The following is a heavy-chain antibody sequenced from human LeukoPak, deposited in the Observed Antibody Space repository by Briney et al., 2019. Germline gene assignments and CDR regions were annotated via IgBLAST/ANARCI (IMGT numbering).Heavy chain of an antibody. CDR3: ARAAVPAAHDY. D-gene: IGHD2-2*01. CDR1: GGSISSYY. V-gene: IGHV4-59*01. J-gene: IGHJ4*02. CDR2: IYYSGST. Sequence: SETLSLTCTVSGGSISSYYWSWIRQPPGKGLEWIGYIYYSGSTNYNPSLKSRVTISVDTSKNQFSLKLSSVTAADTAVYYCARAAVPAAHDYWGQGTPVTVSS.